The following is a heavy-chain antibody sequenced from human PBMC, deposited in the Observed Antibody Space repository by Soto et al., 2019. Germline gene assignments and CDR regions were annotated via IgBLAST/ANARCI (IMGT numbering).Heavy chain of an antibody. CDR1: GYTFTSYA. Sequence: ASVKVSCKASGYTFTSYAMHWVRQAPGQRLEWMGWINAGNGNTKYSQKFQGRVTITRDTSASTAYMELSSLRSEDTAVYYCARWGVVRGVYNGFAPWGQGTLVTVSS. V-gene: IGHV1-3*01. J-gene: IGHJ5*02. D-gene: IGHD3-10*01. CDR2: INAGNGNT. CDR3: ARWGVVRGVYNGFAP.